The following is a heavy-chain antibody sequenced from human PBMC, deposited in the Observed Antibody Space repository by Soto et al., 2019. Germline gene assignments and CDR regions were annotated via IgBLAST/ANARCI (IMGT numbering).Heavy chain of an antibody. CDR3: ARARGRITMVRGFIGGVYNWFDP. Sequence: QVQLVQSGAEVKKPGSSVKVSCKASGGTFSSYAISWVRQAPGQGLEWMGGIIPICGTANYAQKFQGRVTLTEDESKSTAYMELSSLRSEDTAVYYCARARGRITMVRGFIGGVYNWFDPWGQGTLVTVSS. D-gene: IGHD3-10*01. CDR1: GGTFSSYA. J-gene: IGHJ5*02. V-gene: IGHV1-69*01. CDR2: IIPICGTA.